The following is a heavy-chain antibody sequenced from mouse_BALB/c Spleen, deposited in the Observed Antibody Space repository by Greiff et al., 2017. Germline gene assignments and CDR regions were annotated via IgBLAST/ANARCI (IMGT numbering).Heavy chain of an antibody. CDR1: GYTFTSYV. V-gene: IGHV1-14*01. D-gene: IGHD1-2*01. J-gene: IGHJ4*01. Sequence: EVQLVESGPELVKPGASVKMSCKASGYTFTSYVMHWVKQKPGQGLEWIGYINPYNDGTKYNEKFKGKATLTSDKSSSTAYMELSSLTSEDSAVYYCARGSTTATLYYYAMDDWGQGTSVTVSS. CDR3: ARGSTTATLYYYAMDD. CDR2: INPYNDGT.